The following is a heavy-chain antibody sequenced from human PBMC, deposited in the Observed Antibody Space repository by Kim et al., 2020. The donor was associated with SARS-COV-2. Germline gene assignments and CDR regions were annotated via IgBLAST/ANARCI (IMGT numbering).Heavy chain of an antibody. J-gene: IGHJ4*02. CDR2: IYYSGST. CDR3: ARAPPATIFGVVTAFDY. D-gene: IGHD3-3*01. V-gene: IGHV4-59*13. Sequence: SETLSLTCTVSGGSISSYYWSWIRQPPGKGLEWIGYIYYSGSTNYNPSLKSRVTISVDTSKNQFSPKLSSVTAADTAVYYCARAPPATIFGVVTAFDYWGQGTLVTVSS. CDR1: GGSISSYY.